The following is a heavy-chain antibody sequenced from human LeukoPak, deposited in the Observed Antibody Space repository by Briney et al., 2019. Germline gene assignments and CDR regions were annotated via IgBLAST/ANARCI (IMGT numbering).Heavy chain of an antibody. CDR3: AKASRVVVGQTYYFYMDV. D-gene: IGHD2-15*01. V-gene: IGHV3-74*01. CDR2: VKSDGSGT. J-gene: IGHJ6*03. CDR1: GFTLSTYW. Sequence: PGGSLSLSCVASGFTLSTYWMHWVRQAPGKGLVWVSRVKSDGSGTTYGDSVKGRFTISRDNATNTLYLQMNSLRAEDTAVYYCAKASRVVVGQTYYFYMDVWGRGTTVTVSS.